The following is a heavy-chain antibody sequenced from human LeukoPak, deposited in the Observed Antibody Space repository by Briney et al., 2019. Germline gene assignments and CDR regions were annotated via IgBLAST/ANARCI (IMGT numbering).Heavy chain of an antibody. J-gene: IGHJ5*02. V-gene: IGHV4-39*07. CDR1: GGSISSSSYY. D-gene: IGHD2-2*01. Sequence: PSETLSLTCTVSGGSISSSSYYWGWIRQPPGKGLEWIGSIYYSGRTYYNPSLKSRVTILVDTSKNQFSLKLSSVTAADTAVYYCARASSSTSWQGGDWFDPWGQGTLVTVSS. CDR3: ARASSSTSWQGGDWFDP. CDR2: IYYSGRT.